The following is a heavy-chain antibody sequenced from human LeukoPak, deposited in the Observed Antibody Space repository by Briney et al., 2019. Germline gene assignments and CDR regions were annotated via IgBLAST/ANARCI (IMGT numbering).Heavy chain of an antibody. D-gene: IGHD3-22*01. J-gene: IGHJ4*02. CDR1: GYTFISYG. CDR3: ARWDYYDSSGYYYVRYYLDY. Sequence: ASVKVSCKASGYTFISYGISWLRQAPGQGLEWMGWISAYNGNTNYAQKFQGRVTMTTDTSTSTAYTELRSLRSDDTAVYYCARWDYYDSSGYYYVRYYLDYWGQGTLVTVSS. V-gene: IGHV1-18*01. CDR2: ISAYNGNT.